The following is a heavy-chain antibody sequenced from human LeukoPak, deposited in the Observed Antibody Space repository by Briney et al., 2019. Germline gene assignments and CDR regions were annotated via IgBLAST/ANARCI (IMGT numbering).Heavy chain of an antibody. CDR2: IWYDGSNK. V-gene: IGHV3-33*01. CDR3: ARVSLAAAGPRHYGMDV. CDR1: GFTFSSYG. D-gene: IGHD6-13*01. J-gene: IGHJ6*02. Sequence: GGSLRLSCAASGFTFSSYGMHWVRQAPGKGLEWVAAIWYDGSNKYYADSVKGRFTISRDNSKNTLYLQMNSLRAEDAAVYYCARVSLAAAGPRHYGMDVWGQGTTVTVSS.